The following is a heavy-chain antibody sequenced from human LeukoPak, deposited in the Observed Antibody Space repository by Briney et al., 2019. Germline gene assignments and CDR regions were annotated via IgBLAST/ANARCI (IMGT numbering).Heavy chain of an antibody. V-gene: IGHV3-30*02. J-gene: IGHJ4*02. D-gene: IGHD3-10*01. CDR2: IRYDGSNK. Sequence: RGSLRLSCAASGFTFSSYGMHWVRQAPGKGLEWVAFIRYDGSNKYYADSVKGRFTISRDNSKNTLYLQMNSLRAEDTAVYYCAKDGPYYYGSGSYPDYWGQGTLVTVSS. CDR3: AKDGPYYYGSGSYPDY. CDR1: GFTFSSYG.